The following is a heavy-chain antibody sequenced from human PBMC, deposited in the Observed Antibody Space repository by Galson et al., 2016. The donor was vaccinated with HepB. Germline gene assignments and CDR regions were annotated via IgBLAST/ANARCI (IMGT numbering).Heavy chain of an antibody. D-gene: IGHD3-10*01. CDR2: KYYSGST. CDR3: ARRVADDSGKWMFYFDY. CDR1: GGSISSGDHY. V-gene: IGHV4-39*01. Sequence: ETLSLTCSVTGGSISSGDHYWSWTRQPPGKGLEWIGSKYYSGSTYFNPSLKSRVTISVDTSKNQFSLKLSSVTAADTAVYYGARRVADDSGKWMFYFDYWGRGTLVTVSS. J-gene: IGHJ4*02.